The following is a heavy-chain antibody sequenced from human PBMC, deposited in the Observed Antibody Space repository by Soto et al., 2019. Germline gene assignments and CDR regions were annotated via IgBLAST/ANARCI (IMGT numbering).Heavy chain of an antibody. V-gene: IGHV3-15*01. Sequence: GGSLRLSCAASGFTFSNAWMSWVRQAPGKGLEWVGRIKSKTDGGTTDYAAPVKGRFTISRDDSKNTLYLQMNSLKTEDTAVYYCTTASLGFGELFWVPAPVWGKGTTVTVSS. D-gene: IGHD3-10*01. CDR3: TTASLGFGELFWVPAPV. J-gene: IGHJ6*04. CDR1: GFTFSNAW. CDR2: IKSKTDGGTT.